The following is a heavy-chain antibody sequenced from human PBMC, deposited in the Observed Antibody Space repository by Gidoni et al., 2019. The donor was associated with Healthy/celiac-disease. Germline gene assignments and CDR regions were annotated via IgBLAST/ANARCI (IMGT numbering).Heavy chain of an antibody. V-gene: IGHV1-8*01. CDR3: ARETPPPYSSSIGYYYGMDV. J-gene: IGHJ6*02. CDR2: MNPNSGNT. CDR1: GYTFTSYD. Sequence: QVQLVQSGAEVKKPGASVKVSCKASGYTFTSYDINWVRQATGQGLEWMGWMNPNSGNTGYAQKFQGRVTMTRNTSISTAYMELSSLRSEDTAVYYCARETPPPYSSSIGYYYGMDVWGQGTTVTVSS. D-gene: IGHD6-6*01.